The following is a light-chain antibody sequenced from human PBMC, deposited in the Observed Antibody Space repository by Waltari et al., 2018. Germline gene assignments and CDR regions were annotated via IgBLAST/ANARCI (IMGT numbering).Light chain of an antibody. CDR3: QQYNTGPPCT. V-gene: IGKV3-15*01. CDR2: GAS. CDR1: QINSFN. Sequence: CRASQINSFNLAWYQQKPGQAPMLLIYGASTKATGIPARFSGSWSGTDFSLTISSLQSEDFAVYYCQQYNTGPPCTFGQGTKVEVK. J-gene: IGKJ1*01.